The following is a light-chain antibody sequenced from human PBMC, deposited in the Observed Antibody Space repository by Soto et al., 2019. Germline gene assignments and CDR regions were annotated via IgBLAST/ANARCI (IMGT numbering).Light chain of an antibody. CDR1: QSVTTSY. J-gene: IGKJ1*01. CDR2: GAS. CDR3: QQYGSSPGT. Sequence: EIVLTQSPGTLSLSPGERATLSCRASQSVTTSYLAWYQQKPGQAPRLLIYGASSRATGIPDRFSGSGSGTDFTLNISRLEPEDFAVYYCQQYGSSPGTFGQATKVDI. V-gene: IGKV3-20*01.